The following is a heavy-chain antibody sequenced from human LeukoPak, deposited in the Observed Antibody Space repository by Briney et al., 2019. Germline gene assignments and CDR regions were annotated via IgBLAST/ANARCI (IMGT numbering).Heavy chain of an antibody. CDR3: AKAEGDYGDYLYFQH. CDR1: GFTFSSYG. CDR2: ISYDGSNK. Sequence: GGSLRLSCAASGFTFSSYGMHWVRQAPGKGLEWVAVISYDGSNKYYADSVKGRFTISRDNSKNTLYLQMNSLRAEDTAVYYCAKAEGDYGDYLYFQHWGQGTLVTVSS. J-gene: IGHJ1*01. D-gene: IGHD4-17*01. V-gene: IGHV3-30*18.